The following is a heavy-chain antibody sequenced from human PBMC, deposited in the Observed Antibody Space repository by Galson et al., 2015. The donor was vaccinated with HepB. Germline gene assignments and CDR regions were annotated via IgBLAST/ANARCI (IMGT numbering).Heavy chain of an antibody. V-gene: IGHV4-38-2*02. Sequence: ETLSLTCTVSGYSISSGYYWGWIRQPPGKGLEWIGSIYHSGSTYYNPSLKSRVTISVDTSKNQFSLKLSSVTAADTAVYYCARHRAAFSLVLYFDYWGQGTLVTVSS. CDR1: GYSISSGYY. J-gene: IGHJ4*02. CDR3: ARHRAAFSLVLYFDY. D-gene: IGHD3-16*01. CDR2: IYHSGST.